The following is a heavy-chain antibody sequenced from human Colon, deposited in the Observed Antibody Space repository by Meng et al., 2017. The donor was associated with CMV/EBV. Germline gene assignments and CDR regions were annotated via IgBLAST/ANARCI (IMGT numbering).Heavy chain of an antibody. CDR3: ARAPPYSVSPPDY. V-gene: IGHV3-74*01. CDR2: INNDGSTT. J-gene: IGHJ4*02. CDR1: GFTFSNFW. D-gene: IGHD1-26*01. Sequence: GESLKISCAVSGFTFSNFWMHWVRQGPGQGLVWLSRINNDGSTTTYADSVTGRLTMSRDNAKNTVYLQMNSLSAEDTGVYYCARAPPYSVSPPDYWGQGTLVTVSS.